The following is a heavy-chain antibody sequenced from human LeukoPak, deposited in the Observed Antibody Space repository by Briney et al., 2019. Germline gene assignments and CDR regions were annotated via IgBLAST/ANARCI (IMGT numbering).Heavy chain of an antibody. J-gene: IGHJ4*02. CDR3: ARRFGAIFGVVPFDY. V-gene: IGHV5-51*01. D-gene: IGHD3-3*01. Sequence: HGESLKISCKGSGYSFTSYWIGWVRQMPGKGLEWMGIIYPGDSDTRYSPSFQGQVTISADKSISTAYLQWSSLKTSDTAMYYCARRFGAIFGVVPFDYWGQGTLVTVSS. CDR2: IYPGDSDT. CDR1: GYSFTSYW.